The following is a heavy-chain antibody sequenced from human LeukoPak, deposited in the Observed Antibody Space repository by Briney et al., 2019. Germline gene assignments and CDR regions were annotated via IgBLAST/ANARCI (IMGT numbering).Heavy chain of an antibody. CDR3: ASRFGEASDPVYYYGMDV. D-gene: IGHD3-10*01. J-gene: IGHJ6*02. CDR2: INHSGST. V-gene: IGHV4-34*01. CDR1: GGSFSGYY. Sequence: ASETLSLTCAVYGGSFSGYYWSWIRQPPGKGLEWIGEINHSGSTNYNPSLKSRVTISVDTSKNQFSLKLSSVTAADTAVYYCASRFGEASDPVYYYGMDVWGQGTTVTVSS.